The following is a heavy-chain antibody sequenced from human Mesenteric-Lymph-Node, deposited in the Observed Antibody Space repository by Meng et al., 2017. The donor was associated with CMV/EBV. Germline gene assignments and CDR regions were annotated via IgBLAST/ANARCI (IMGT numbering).Heavy chain of an antibody. D-gene: IGHD1-26*01. CDR1: GFTFSSYG. CDR2: IRFDGNIK. Sequence: GGSLRLSCAASGFTFSSYGMHWVRQAPGKGLEWVAIIRFDGNIKYYPDSVKGRFTISRDNSRNTLYLQMDSLGSEDTAVYYCAKDHWANGWELLGSWGQGTLVTVSS. J-gene: IGHJ4*02. V-gene: IGHV3-30*02. CDR3: AKDHWANGWELLGS.